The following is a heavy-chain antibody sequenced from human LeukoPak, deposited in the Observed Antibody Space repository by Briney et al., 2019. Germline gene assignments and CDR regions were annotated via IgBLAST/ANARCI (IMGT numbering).Heavy chain of an antibody. CDR3: AKATTPIAAVPHNP. J-gene: IGHJ5*02. Sequence: ASVTVSCKASGYSFTTYDVNWARQAPGQGLEWMGWMNPKSGNTGYAPKFQGRVTMTRNTSIDTAFMELKSLSFEDTAVYYCAKATTPIAAVPHNPWGQGTLVTVSS. CDR2: MNPKSGNT. D-gene: IGHD6-13*01. CDR1: GYSFTTYD. V-gene: IGHV1-8*01.